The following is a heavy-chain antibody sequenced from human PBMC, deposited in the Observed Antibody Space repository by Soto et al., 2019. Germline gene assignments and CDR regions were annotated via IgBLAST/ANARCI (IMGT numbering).Heavy chain of an antibody. Sequence: SETLSLTCTVSGGSISSGDYYWSWIRQPPGKGLEWIGYIYYSESTYYNPSRKSRVTISVDTSKNLFSLKLSSVTAADTAVYYCARVSGDIVVVPAAIFPKFLSNWFDPWGQGTLVTVSS. CDR2: IYYSEST. CDR3: ARVSGDIVVVPAAIFPKFLSNWFDP. CDR1: GGSISSGDYY. J-gene: IGHJ5*02. D-gene: IGHD2-2*01. V-gene: IGHV4-30-4*01.